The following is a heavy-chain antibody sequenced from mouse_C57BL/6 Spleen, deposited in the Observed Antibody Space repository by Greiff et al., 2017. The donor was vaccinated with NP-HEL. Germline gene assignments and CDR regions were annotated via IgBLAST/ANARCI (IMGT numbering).Heavy chain of an antibody. Sequence: EVQVVESGGGLVKPGGSLKLSCAASGFTFSSYAMSWVRQTPEKRLEWVATISDGGSYTYYPDNVKGRFTISRDNAKNNLYLQMSHLKSEDTAMYYCARDSDYLLAMDYWGQGTSVTVSS. V-gene: IGHV5-4*01. CDR2: ISDGGSYT. CDR1: GFTFSSYA. D-gene: IGHD2-4*01. J-gene: IGHJ4*01. CDR3: ARDSDYLLAMDY.